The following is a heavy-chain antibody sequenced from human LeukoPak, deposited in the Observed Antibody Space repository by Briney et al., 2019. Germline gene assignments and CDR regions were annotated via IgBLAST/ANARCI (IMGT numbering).Heavy chain of an antibody. CDR2: ISSRGSTI. Sequence: GGSLRLSCEASGFTFSDYYMTWIRQAPGKGLEWVSYISSRGSTILYADSVKGRFTISRDNAKNSLYLQMNSLRAEDTAVYYCARGNNDYGDNGKIRFGYMDVWGKGTTVTVSS. J-gene: IGHJ6*03. CDR3: ARGNNDYGDNGKIRFGYMDV. D-gene: IGHD4-17*01. CDR1: GFTFSDYY. V-gene: IGHV3-11*04.